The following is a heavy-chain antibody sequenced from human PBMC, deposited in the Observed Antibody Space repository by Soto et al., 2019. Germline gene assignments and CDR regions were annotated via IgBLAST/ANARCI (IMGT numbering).Heavy chain of an antibody. D-gene: IGHD6-13*01. CDR3: SSSWYGFDY. Sequence: QVQLQESGPGLVKPSETLSLTCTVSGGSISSYYWSWIRQPPGKGLEWIGYIYYSGSTNYTPSLKSRVTISVDTSKNQFSLKLSSVTAADTAVYYCSSSWYGFDYWGQGTLVTVSS. J-gene: IGHJ4*02. V-gene: IGHV4-59*01. CDR2: IYYSGST. CDR1: GGSISSYY.